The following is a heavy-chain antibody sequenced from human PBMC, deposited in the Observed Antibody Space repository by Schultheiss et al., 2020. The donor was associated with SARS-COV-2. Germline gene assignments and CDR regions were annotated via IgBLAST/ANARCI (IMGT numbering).Heavy chain of an antibody. J-gene: IGHJ2*01. Sequence: SETLSLTCTVSGDSISSEGYYWNWIRQHPGKGLEWIGYIYYSGTTDYNPSLQSRVTISVDTSKNQFSLKLSSVTAADTAVYYCASLVSGYWYFDLWGRGTLVTVSS. CDR2: IYYSGTT. V-gene: IGHV4-31*03. CDR1: GDSISSEGYY. CDR3: ASLVSGYWYFDL. D-gene: IGHD2-8*01.